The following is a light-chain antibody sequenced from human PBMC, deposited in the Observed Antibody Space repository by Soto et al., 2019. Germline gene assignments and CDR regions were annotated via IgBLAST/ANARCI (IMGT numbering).Light chain of an antibody. CDR1: QSITSY. V-gene: IGKV1-39*01. Sequence: DIDITQSPSSLSASVGDRVTITCLSSQSITSYLNWYQQKPGKAPNLLIYAESSLQSGVPSRFSGSGSGTDFTLTISSLHPEDSETYYCKKSYSSTFNFGPGTKVAIK. CDR3: KKSYSSTFN. CDR2: AES. J-gene: IGKJ3*01.